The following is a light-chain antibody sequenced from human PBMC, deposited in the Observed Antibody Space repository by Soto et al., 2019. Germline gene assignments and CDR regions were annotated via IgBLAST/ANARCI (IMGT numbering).Light chain of an antibody. CDR3: QHYNSAPWT. CDR2: AAS. Sequence: DIQMTQSPSSLSASVGDRVTITCRASQAITDYLAWYQQKPGQVPNLLIFAASTLQSGVPSRFSGSGSGTYFTLTITGLQPEDVATYYCQHYNSAPWTFGQGTKVDIK. V-gene: IGKV1-27*01. J-gene: IGKJ1*01. CDR1: QAITDY.